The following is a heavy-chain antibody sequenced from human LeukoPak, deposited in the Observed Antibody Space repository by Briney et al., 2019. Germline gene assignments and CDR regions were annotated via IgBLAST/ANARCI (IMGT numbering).Heavy chain of an antibody. V-gene: IGHV4-39*01. CDR1: GGSISSRTYY. CDR3: ARLADCSSTRCHDY. CDR2: SYYSGST. D-gene: IGHD2-2*01. Sequence: PSETLSLTCTVSGGSISSRTYYWGWIRQPPGKGLEWIGSSYYSGSTYYNPSLKGRVTISVDTSKNQFSLKLRSVTAADTAVYYCARLADCSSTRCHDYWGQGTLVTVSS. J-gene: IGHJ4*02.